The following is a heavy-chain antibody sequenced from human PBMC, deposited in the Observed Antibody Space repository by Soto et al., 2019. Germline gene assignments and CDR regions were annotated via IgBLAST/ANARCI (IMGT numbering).Heavy chain of an antibody. V-gene: IGHV3-30*18. CDR2: MSYDGGDI. CDR3: AKAREDVVLLVALDQ. Sequence: XGSLRLSCAASGFDFSNYFGHWVRQAPGKGLEWVAVMSYDGGDIYYGDSVKGRFTISRDNSKNTLYLQMNSLRPEDTAVYYCAKAREDVVLLVALDQWGQGTPVTVSS. CDR1: GFDFSNYF. D-gene: IGHD2-8*01. J-gene: IGHJ4*02.